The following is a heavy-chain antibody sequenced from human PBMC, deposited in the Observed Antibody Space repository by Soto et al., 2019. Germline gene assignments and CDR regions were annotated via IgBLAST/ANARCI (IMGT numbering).Heavy chain of an antibody. D-gene: IGHD1-26*01. J-gene: IGHJ4*02. CDR2: IKQDGSEK. CDR3: ARLNSGTFSLDY. Sequence: GGSLRLSRAASGFSFSIYWMSWVRQAPGKGLEWVSNIKQDGSEKYYVDSVKGRFTISRDNAKNSLYLQMNSLSAEDTAMFYCARLNSGTFSLDYWGQGIPVTVSS. V-gene: IGHV3-7*03. CDR1: GFSFSIYW.